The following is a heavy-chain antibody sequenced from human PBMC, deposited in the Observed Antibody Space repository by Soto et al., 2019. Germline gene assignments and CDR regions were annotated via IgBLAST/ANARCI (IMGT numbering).Heavy chain of an antibody. CDR1: GFTFSSYA. V-gene: IGHV3-23*01. CDR3: AKDLVSIFGVAPDY. Sequence: EVQLLESGGGLVQPGGSLRLSCEASGFTFSSYAMSWVRQAPGKGLEWVSAISGSGGSKDYADSVKGRFTISRDNSKKTLYLQMNSLRAEDTALYYCAKDLVSIFGVAPDYWGQGTLVTVSS. D-gene: IGHD3-3*01. J-gene: IGHJ4*02. CDR2: ISGSGGSK.